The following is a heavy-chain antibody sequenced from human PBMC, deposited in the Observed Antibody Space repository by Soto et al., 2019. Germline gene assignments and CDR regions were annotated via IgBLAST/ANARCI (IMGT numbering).Heavy chain of an antibody. J-gene: IGHJ6*02. D-gene: IGHD3-3*01. CDR2: ISGSGGTT. CDR1: GFTFSSYA. Sequence: GGSLRLSCAASGFTFSSYAMSWVRQAPGKGLEWVSAISGSGGTTYYADSVKGRFTISRDNSKNTLYLQMNSLRAEDTAVYYCAKVQSGYYHYYVMDVCGQGTTVTVYS. CDR3: AKVQSGYYHYYVMDV. V-gene: IGHV3-23*01.